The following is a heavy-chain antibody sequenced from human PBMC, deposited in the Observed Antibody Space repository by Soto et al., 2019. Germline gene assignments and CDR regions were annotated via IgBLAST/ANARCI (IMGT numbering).Heavy chain of an antibody. CDR2: IYPGDSDA. J-gene: IGHJ3*02. CDR3: ARARVATPRLEDPFDI. V-gene: IGHV5-51*01. CDR1: GYSFSTYW. Sequence: PGESLKISCKGSGYSFSTYWLAWVRQMPGKGLEYMGIIYPGDSDARYSPSFQGQVTISADKSINTAYLQCSSLKASDTAIYYCARARVATPRLEDPFDIWGQGTLVTVS. D-gene: IGHD5-12*01.